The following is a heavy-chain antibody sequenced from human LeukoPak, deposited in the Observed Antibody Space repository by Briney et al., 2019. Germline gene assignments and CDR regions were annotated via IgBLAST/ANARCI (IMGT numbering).Heavy chain of an antibody. CDR1: GFTFSSYA. CDR2: ISGSGGST. J-gene: IGHJ5*02. CDR3: AKDPPDYDFWSGYSDP. D-gene: IGHD3-3*01. Sequence: PGGSLRLSCAASGFTFSSYAMSWVRQAPGKGLEWVSAISGSGGSTYYADSVKGRFTISRDNSKNTLYLQMNSLRAEDTAVYYCAKDPPDYDFWSGYSDPWGQGTLVTVSS. V-gene: IGHV3-23*01.